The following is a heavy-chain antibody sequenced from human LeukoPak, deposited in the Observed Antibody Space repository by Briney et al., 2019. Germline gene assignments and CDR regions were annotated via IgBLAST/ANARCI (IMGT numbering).Heavy chain of an antibody. V-gene: IGHV1-18*01. CDR2: ISAYNGDR. CDR3: ARVDCSGGSCYSPFDY. CDR1: GYTFTNYG. Sequence: GASVKVSCKASGYTFTNYGINWVRQAPGQGLEWMGWISAYNGDRQYAQNLQGRVTMTTDTSTSTAYMEPRSLRSDDTAVYYCARVDCSGGSCYSPFDYWGQGTLVTVSS. J-gene: IGHJ4*02. D-gene: IGHD2-15*01.